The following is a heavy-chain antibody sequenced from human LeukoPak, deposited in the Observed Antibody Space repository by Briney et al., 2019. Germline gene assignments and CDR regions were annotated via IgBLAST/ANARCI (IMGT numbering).Heavy chain of an antibody. CDR1: GFTFSSYW. Sequence: GGSLRLSCAASGFTFSSYWMSWVRQAPGKGLEWVANIKQDGSEKYYVDSVKGRFTISRDNAKNSLYLQMNSLRAEDTAVYYCARDVQIVFGVGLDAFDIWGQGTMVTVSS. CDR2: IKQDGSEK. V-gene: IGHV3-7*01. D-gene: IGHD3-3*01. J-gene: IGHJ3*02. CDR3: ARDVQIVFGVGLDAFDI.